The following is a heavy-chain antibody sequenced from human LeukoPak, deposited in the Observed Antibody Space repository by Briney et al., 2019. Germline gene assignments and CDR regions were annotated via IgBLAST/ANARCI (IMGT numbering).Heavy chain of an antibody. D-gene: IGHD5-12*01. CDR2: INSDGNNR. Sequence: GGSLRLSCAASGFTFSSYWMHWVRQAPGKGLLWVSLINSDGNNRGYADSVKGRFTVSRDNAKNTLYLQMNSLRAEDTAVYYCAKCGNSGCHLIDYWGQGTLVTVSS. J-gene: IGHJ4*02. V-gene: IGHV3-74*01. CDR1: GFTFSSYW. CDR3: AKCGNSGCHLIDY.